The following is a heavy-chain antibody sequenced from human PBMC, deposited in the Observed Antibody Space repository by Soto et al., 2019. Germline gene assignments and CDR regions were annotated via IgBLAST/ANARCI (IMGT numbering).Heavy chain of an antibody. J-gene: IGHJ4*02. Sequence: SETLSLTCTVSGGSISSYYWSWIRQPPGKGLEWIGYIYYSGSTNYNPSLKSRVTISVDASKNQFSLKLSSVTAADTAVYYCARPEGDGYNYLYWGQGTLVTVSS. CDR1: GGSISSYY. V-gene: IGHV4-59*01. CDR2: IYYSGST. CDR3: ARPEGDGYNYLY. D-gene: IGHD5-12*01.